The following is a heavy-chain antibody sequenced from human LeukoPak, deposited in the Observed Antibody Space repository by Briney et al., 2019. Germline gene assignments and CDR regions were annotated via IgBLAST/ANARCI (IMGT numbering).Heavy chain of an antibody. CDR2: IYHRGST. V-gene: IGHV4-30-2*01. D-gene: IGHD3-22*01. CDR1: GGSISSGDYY. J-gene: IGHJ4*02. CDR3: ARGFYDSSEWRGFDY. Sequence: SETLSLTCTVSGGSISSGDYYWSWIRQPPGKGLEWIGYIYHRGSTYYNPSLKSRVTISLDRSKNQLSLKLSSVTAADTAVYYCARGFYDSSEWRGFDYWGQGTLVTVSS.